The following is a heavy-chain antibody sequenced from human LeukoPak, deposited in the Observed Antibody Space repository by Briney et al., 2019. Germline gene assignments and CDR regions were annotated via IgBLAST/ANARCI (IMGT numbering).Heavy chain of an antibody. D-gene: IGHD6-19*01. Sequence: PSETLSLTCTVSGGSISSGSYYRSWIRPPAGKGLEWVGRIYTSGSTNYNPSLKSRVTISVDTSKSQLSLKLSSVTAADTAVYYCARDRSGWPNWYFDLWGRGTLVTVSS. CDR3: ARDRSGWPNWYFDL. J-gene: IGHJ2*01. CDR2: IYTSGST. CDR1: GGSISSGSYY. V-gene: IGHV4-61*02.